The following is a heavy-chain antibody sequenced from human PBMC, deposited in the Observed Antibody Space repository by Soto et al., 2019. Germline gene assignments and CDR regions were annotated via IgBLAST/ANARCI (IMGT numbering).Heavy chain of an antibody. CDR2: ISAYNGNT. CDR3: ARGFTARVYYYYGMDV. V-gene: IGHV1-18*01. Sequence: ASVKVSCKASGYTFTSYGMSWVRQAPGQGLEWMGWISAYNGNTNYAQKLQGRVTMTTDTSTSTAYMELRSLRSDDTAVYYCARGFTARVYYYYGMDVRGQGTTVTVSS. D-gene: IGHD3-16*01. J-gene: IGHJ6*02. CDR1: GYTFTSYG.